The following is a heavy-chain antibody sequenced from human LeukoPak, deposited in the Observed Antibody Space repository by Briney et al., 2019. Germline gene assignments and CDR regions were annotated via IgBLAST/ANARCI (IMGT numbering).Heavy chain of an antibody. D-gene: IGHD6-19*01. CDR3: ARASYSSGWYSFPVYYYYGMDV. V-gene: IGHV1-18*01. CDR1: GYTFTSYG. J-gene: IGHJ6*02. CDR2: ISAYNGNT. Sequence: GASVKVSCKASGYTFTSYGISWVRQAPGQGLEWMGWISAYNGNTNYAQKLQGRVTMTTDTSTSTAYMELSSLRSEDTAVYYCARASYSSGWYSFPVYYYYGMDVWGQGTTVTVSS.